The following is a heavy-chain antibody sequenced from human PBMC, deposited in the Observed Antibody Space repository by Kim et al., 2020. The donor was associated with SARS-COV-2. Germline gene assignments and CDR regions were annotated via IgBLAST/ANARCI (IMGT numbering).Heavy chain of an antibody. CDR3: ARDASRAVAGTHYYYYGMDV. CDR1: GGSISSYY. Sequence: SETLSLTCTVSGGSISSYYWSWIRQPAGKGLEWIGRIYTSGSTNYNPSLKSRVTMSVDTSKNQFSLKLSSVTAADTAVYYCARDASRAVAGTHYYYYGMDVWGQGTTVTVSS. V-gene: IGHV4-4*07. D-gene: IGHD6-19*01. J-gene: IGHJ6*02. CDR2: IYTSGST.